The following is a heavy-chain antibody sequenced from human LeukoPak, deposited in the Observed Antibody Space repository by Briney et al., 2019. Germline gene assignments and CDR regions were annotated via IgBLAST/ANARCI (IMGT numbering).Heavy chain of an antibody. J-gene: IGHJ4*02. CDR3: ARGPLVGTTNYYFDY. V-gene: IGHV3-13*01. CDR2: IGTVGDT. Sequence: GGSLRLSCAASGFTFSSYDMHWVRQATGKGLEWVSVIGTVGDTYYSDSVKGRFTISRENAKNYLYLQMNSLRVGDTAVYYCARGPLVGTTNYYFDYWGQGTLVTVSP. D-gene: IGHD2/OR15-2a*01. CDR1: GFTFSSYD.